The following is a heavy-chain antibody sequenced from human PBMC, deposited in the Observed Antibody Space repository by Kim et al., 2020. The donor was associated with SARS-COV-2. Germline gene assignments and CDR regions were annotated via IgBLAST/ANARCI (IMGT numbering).Heavy chain of an antibody. J-gene: IGHJ5*02. D-gene: IGHD3-10*01. V-gene: IGHV4-61*01. CDR2: IYYSGST. CDR1: GGSVSSGSYY. Sequence: SETLSITCTVSGGSVSSGSYYWSWIRQPPGKGLEWIGYIYYSGSTNYNPSLKSRVTISVDTSKNQFSLKLSSVTAADTAVYYCARAYESYYYGSGSYRWFDPWGQGTLVTVSS. CDR3: ARAYESYYYGSGSYRWFDP.